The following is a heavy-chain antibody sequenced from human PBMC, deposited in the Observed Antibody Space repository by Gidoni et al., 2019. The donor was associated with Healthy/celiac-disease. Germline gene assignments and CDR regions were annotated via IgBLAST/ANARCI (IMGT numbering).Heavy chain of an antibody. CDR2: INHSGST. Sequence: QVQLQQWGAGLLKLSETLSLTCAVYGGSFSGYSWSWSRQPPGKGLECIGEINHSGSTNYNPSLKSRVTISVDTSKNQFSLKLSSVTAADTAVYYCARGKVSSGWYVGYVYWGQGTLVTVSS. J-gene: IGHJ4*02. V-gene: IGHV4-34*01. D-gene: IGHD6-19*01. CDR1: GGSFSGYS. CDR3: ARGKVSSGWYVGYVY.